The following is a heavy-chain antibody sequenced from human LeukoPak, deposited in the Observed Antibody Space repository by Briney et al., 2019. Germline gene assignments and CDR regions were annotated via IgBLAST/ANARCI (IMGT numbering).Heavy chain of an antibody. CDR1: GFTFSSYA. CDR3: VNDPTTMVRGVHYYYGMDV. Sequence: GGSLRLSYAASGFTFSSYAMSWVRQAPGKGLEWVSAISGSGGSTYYADSVKGRFTISRDNSKNTLYLQMNSLRAEDTAVYYCVNDPTTMVRGVHYYYGMDVWGQGTTVTVSS. D-gene: IGHD3-10*01. V-gene: IGHV3-23*01. CDR2: ISGSGGST. J-gene: IGHJ6*02.